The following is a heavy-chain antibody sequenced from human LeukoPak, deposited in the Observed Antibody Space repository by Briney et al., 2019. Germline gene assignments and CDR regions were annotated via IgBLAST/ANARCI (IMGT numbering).Heavy chain of an antibody. D-gene: IGHD3-10*01. J-gene: IGHJ6*03. CDR2: IYYSGST. Sequence: PSETLSLTCTVSGGSISSYYWSWIRQPPGKGLEWIGYIYYSGSTNYNPSLKSRVTISVDTSKNQFSLKLSSVTAADTAVYHCARSMVRGVMGYYYMDVWGKGTTVTISS. CDR1: GGSISSYY. V-gene: IGHV4-59*01. CDR3: ARSMVRGVMGYYYMDV.